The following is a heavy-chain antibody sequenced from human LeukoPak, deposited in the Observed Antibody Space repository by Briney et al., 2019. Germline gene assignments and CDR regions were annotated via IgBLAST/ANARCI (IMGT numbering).Heavy chain of an antibody. J-gene: IGHJ4*02. CDR1: GVTFSRYW. Sequence: PGGSLRLSCAASGVTFSRYWMHWVRQAPGKGLEWVSAISGSGGSTYYADSVKGRFTISRDNSKNTLYLQMNSLRAEDTAVYYCAKEAEYSSSWTGLDDWGQGTLVTVSS. V-gene: IGHV3-23*01. D-gene: IGHD6-6*01. CDR3: AKEAEYSSSWTGLDD. CDR2: ISGSGGST.